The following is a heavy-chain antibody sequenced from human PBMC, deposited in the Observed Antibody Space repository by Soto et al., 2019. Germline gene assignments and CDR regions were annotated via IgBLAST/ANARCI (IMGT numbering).Heavy chain of an antibody. CDR1: GDSIIGTHW. CDR2: THHSRGT. D-gene: IGHD6-13*01. J-gene: IGHJ4*01. V-gene: IGHV4-4*02. CDR3: ARYSAASGTYYFDY. Sequence: QVQLQESGPGLVKPSGTLSLTCAVSGDSIIGTHWWSWVRRPPGKGLEFIGETHHSRGTNYNPSLRSRVTMSLDKSQNQLALILSSVTAADTGVYYCARYSAASGTYYFDYWGQGTLVTVSS.